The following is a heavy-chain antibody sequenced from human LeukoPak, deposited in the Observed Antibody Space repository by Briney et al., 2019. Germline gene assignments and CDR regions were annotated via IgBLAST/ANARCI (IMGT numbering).Heavy chain of an antibody. CDR2: ISSSGGNT. D-gene: IGHD5-24*01. V-gene: IGHV3-23*01. CDR1: GFTFSTYA. J-gene: IGHJ4*02. CDR3: AARRDGYNV. Sequence: GGSLRLSCAASGFTFSTYAMHWGRQAPGKGLEWVSAISSSGGNTYYAGSVKGRFTISRDNSKDTLSLQMNSLRADDTAIYYCAARRDGYNVWGQGALVTVSS.